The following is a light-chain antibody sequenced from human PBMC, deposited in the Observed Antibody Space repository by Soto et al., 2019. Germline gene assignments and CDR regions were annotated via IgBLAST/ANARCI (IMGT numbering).Light chain of an antibody. V-gene: IGLV1-44*01. Sequence: QLVLTQPPSASGTPGQRVTISCSGSSSNIGSNTVNWYQQLPGTAPKLLIYSNNQRTSGVPDRFSGSTSGTSASLAISGLQSEDEADYYCAAWDDSLNGVVFGGGTKVTVL. J-gene: IGLJ2*01. CDR1: SSNIGSNT. CDR3: AAWDDSLNGVV. CDR2: SNN.